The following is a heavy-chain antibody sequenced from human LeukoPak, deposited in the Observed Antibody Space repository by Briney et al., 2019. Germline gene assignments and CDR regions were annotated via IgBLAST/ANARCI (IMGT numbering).Heavy chain of an antibody. D-gene: IGHD1-26*01. V-gene: IGHV3-23*01. J-gene: IGHJ4*02. CDR2: ISGSGGST. CDR3: AKSGWGSYRYFDY. CDR1: GFTFSSYA. Sequence: GGSLRLSCAASGFTFSSYAMSWVRPAPGKGLEWVSAISGSGGSTYYADSVKGRFTISRDNSKNTLYLQMNSLRAEDTAVYYCAKSGWGSYRYFDYWGQGTLVTVSS.